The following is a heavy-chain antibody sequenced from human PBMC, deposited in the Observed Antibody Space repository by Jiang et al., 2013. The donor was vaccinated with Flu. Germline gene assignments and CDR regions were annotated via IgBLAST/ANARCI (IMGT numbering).Heavy chain of an antibody. J-gene: IGHJ3*02. CDR1: GGSISSSSYY. V-gene: IGHV4-39*01. CDR2: IYYSGST. Sequence: LLKPSETLSLTCTVSGGSISSSSYYWGWIRQPPGKGLEWIGSIYYSGSTYYNPSLKSRVTISVDTSKNQFSLKLSSVTAADTAVYYCARQEHSSSWYYGAFDIWGQGTMVTVSS. D-gene: IGHD6-13*01. CDR3: ARQEHSSSWYYGAFDI.